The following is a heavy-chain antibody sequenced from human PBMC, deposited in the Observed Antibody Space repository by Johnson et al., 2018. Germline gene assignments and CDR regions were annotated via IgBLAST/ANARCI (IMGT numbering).Heavy chain of an antibody. V-gene: IGHV3-23*04. CDR2: VIGSGSST. CDR1: GFTFSSYA. CDR3: AKKHGSSDCSLGVLGYFPH. D-gene: IGHD2-2*01. Sequence: VQLVESGGGLVQPGGSLRLSCAASGFTFSSYAMSWVRQAPGKGLEWVSTVIGSGSSTYYADSVKGRFPISRDNSKNTVFLQMNSLRAEVTAVYYCAKKHGSSDCSLGVLGYFPHWGQGTLVTVSS. J-gene: IGHJ1*01.